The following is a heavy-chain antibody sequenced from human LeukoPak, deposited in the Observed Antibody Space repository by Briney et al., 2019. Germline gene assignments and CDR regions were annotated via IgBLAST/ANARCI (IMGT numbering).Heavy chain of an antibody. CDR2: IIPIFGTA. V-gene: IGHV1-69*13. D-gene: IGHD6-6*01. Sequence: SVKVSCKASGGTFSSYAISWVRHAPGQGLEWMGGIIPIFGTANYAQKFQGRVTITADESTSTAYMELSSLRSEDTAVYYCARDITARPFDYWGQGTLVTVSS. CDR3: ARDITARPFDY. J-gene: IGHJ4*02. CDR1: GGTFSSYA.